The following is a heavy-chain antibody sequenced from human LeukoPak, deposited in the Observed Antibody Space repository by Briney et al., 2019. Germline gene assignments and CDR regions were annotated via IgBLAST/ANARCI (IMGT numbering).Heavy chain of an antibody. CDR3: ATSGGTSGPELDY. CDR1: GYTFTGYY. Sequence: ASVKVSFKASGYTFTGYYVHWVRQAPGQGLEWMGWINPKSGGTNYAQKFQGRVTMTRDTSISTAYMEVSRMTSDDTAVYYCATSGGTSGPELDYWGQGTLVTVSS. V-gene: IGHV1-2*02. CDR2: INPKSGGT. J-gene: IGHJ4*02. D-gene: IGHD3-3*01.